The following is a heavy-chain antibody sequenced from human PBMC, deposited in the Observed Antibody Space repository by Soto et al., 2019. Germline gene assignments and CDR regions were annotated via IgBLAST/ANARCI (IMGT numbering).Heavy chain of an antibody. Sequence: QVQLVQSGAEVKKPGASVKVSCKASGYTFTSYGISWVRQAPGQGLEWMGWISAYNGNTNYAQKLQGRVTMTTDTSPSTGYMELRSLRSCDTAVDYWSRDLGSDAFDIWGQGTMVTVSS. V-gene: IGHV1-18*01. CDR2: ISAYNGNT. J-gene: IGHJ3*02. CDR1: GYTFTSYG. CDR3: SRDLGSDAFDI.